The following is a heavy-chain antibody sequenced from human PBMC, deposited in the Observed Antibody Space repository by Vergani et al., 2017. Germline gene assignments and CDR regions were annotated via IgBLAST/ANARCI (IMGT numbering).Heavy chain of an antibody. J-gene: IGHJ6*02. D-gene: IGHD3-10*01. CDR2: INHSGST. Sequence: QVQLQQWGAGLLKPSETLSLTCAVYGGSFSGYYWSWIRQPPGKGLEWIGVINHSGSTNYNPSLKSRVTISVDTSKNQFSLKLSSVTAADTAVYYCARGRSRYYGSGKIYYYYGMDVWGQGTTVTVSS. V-gene: IGHV4-34*01. CDR3: ARGRSRYYGSGKIYYYYGMDV. CDR1: GGSFSGYY.